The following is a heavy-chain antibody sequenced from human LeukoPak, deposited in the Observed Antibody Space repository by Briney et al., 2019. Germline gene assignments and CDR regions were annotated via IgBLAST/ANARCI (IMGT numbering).Heavy chain of an antibody. Sequence: GVSVKVSCKASGGTFSSYAISWVRQAPGQGLEWMGWISAYNGNTNYAQKLQGRVTMTTDTSTSTAYMELRSLRSDDTAVYYCARDLAPTASDYWGQGTLVTVSS. CDR2: ISAYNGNT. V-gene: IGHV1-18*01. CDR3: ARDLAPTASDY. CDR1: GGTFSSYA. J-gene: IGHJ4*02. D-gene: IGHD5-24*01.